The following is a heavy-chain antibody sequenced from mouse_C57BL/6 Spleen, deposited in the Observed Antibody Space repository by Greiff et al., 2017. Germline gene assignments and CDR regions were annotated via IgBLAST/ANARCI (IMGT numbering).Heavy chain of an antibody. CDR1: GYTFTDYE. J-gene: IGHJ4*01. CDR2: IDPETGGT. CDR3: TRSGGSSYDYYAMDY. Sequence: QVQPKESGAELVRPGASVTLSCKASGYTFTDYEMHWVKQTPVHGLEWIGAIDPETGGTAYNQKFKGKAILTADKSSSTAYMELRSLTSEDSAVYYCTRSGGSSYDYYAMDYWGQGTSVTVSS. V-gene: IGHV1-15*01. D-gene: IGHD1-1*01.